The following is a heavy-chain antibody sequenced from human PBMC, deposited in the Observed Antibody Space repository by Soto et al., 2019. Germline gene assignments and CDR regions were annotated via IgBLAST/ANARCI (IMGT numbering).Heavy chain of an antibody. V-gene: IGHV1-8*01. Sequence: GASVKVSCKASGYTFTSYDINWVRQATGQGLEWMGWMNPNSGNTGYAQKFQGRVTMTRNTAISTAYMELSSLRSDDTAVYYCARAHSGYDSPEYYYYMDVWGKGTTVTVSS. J-gene: IGHJ6*03. D-gene: IGHD5-12*01. CDR1: GYTFTSYD. CDR3: ARAHSGYDSPEYYYYMDV. CDR2: MNPNSGNT.